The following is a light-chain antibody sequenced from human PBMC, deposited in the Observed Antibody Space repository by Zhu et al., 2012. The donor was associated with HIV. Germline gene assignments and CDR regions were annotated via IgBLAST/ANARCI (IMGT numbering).Light chain of an antibody. CDR3: QQRSSWPLT. CDR2: GAS. J-gene: IGKJ4*01. Sequence: EIVLTQSPGTLSLSPGERATLSCRASQSVTSTYFAWYKQKPGQAPRLLIYGASSRATGIPDFTLTISRLEPEDFAVYYCQQRSSWPLTFGGGTKVEIK. CDR1: QSVTSTY. V-gene: IGKV3D-20*02.